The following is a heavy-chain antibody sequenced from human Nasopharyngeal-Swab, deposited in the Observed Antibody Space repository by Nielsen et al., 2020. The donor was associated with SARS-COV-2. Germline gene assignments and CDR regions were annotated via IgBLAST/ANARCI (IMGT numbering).Heavy chain of an antibody. CDR3: ARPSSGSYSNYFDY. J-gene: IGHJ4*02. V-gene: IGHV3-30*03. D-gene: IGHD1-26*01. Sequence: GESLKISCAASGFPFSSYGKDWVPPAPGKGLEWVAVISYDGSNKYYADSVKGRFTISRDNSKNTLYLQMNSLRAEDTAVYYCARPSSGSYSNYFDYWGQGTLVTVSS. CDR1: GFPFSSYG. CDR2: ISYDGSNK.